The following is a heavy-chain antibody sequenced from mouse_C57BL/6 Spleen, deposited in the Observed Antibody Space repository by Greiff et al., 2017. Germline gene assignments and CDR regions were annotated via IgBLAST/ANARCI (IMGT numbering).Heavy chain of an antibody. CDR3: ARYERYYSNSFAY. Sequence: QVQLQQSDAELVKPGASVKISCKASGYTFTDHTIHWMKQRPEQGLEWIGYIYPRDGSTKYNEKFKGKATLTADKSSSTAYMRLNSLASEDSAVYFCARYERYYSNSFAYWGQGTLVTVSA. J-gene: IGHJ3*01. CDR1: GYTFTDHT. V-gene: IGHV1-78*01. CDR2: IYPRDGST. D-gene: IGHD2-5*01.